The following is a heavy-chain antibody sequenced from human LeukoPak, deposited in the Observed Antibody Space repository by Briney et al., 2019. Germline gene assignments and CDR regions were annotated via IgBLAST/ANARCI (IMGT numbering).Heavy chain of an antibody. J-gene: IGHJ4*02. CDR3: ARSNSFDY. D-gene: IGHD1-1*01. V-gene: IGHV3-48*02. Sequence: GGSLRLSCAASGFTFSSYSMNWVRQAPGKGLEWISYISSSSSAIYYAVSVKGRCTVSRDIAQNSVYLQMNSLRDEDTAVYFCARSNSFDYWGQGTLVTVSS. CDR1: GFTFSSYS. CDR2: ISSSSSAI.